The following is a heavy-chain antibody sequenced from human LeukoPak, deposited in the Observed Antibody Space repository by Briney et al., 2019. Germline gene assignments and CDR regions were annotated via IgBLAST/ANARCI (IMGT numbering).Heavy chain of an antibody. CDR2: IHPSGML. J-gene: IGHJ4*02. CDR1: GASFSSGDQY. CDR3: SRGLDSRKLGY. Sequence: SETLSLTCTVSGASFSSGDQYWNWIRQSPGKGLEWIGSIHPSGMLYNNPSLESRVTISIDTSKNQFSLNLNSVTAADTAVYFCSRGLDSRKLGYWGQGTLVTVSS. D-gene: IGHD3-22*01. V-gene: IGHV4-31*03.